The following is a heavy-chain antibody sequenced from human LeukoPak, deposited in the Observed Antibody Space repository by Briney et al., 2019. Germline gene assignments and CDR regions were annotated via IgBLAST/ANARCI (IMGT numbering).Heavy chain of an antibody. J-gene: IGHJ3*02. CDR2: IYYSGST. CDR3: ARDDSSGPDAFDI. D-gene: IGHD3-22*01. Sequence: QASETLSLTCTVSGGSISSYYWSWIRQPPGKGLEWIGYIYYSGSTNYNPSLKSRVTISVDTSKNQFSLKLSSVTAADTAVYYCARDDSSGPDAFDIWGQGTMVTVSS. V-gene: IGHV4-59*01. CDR1: GGSISSYY.